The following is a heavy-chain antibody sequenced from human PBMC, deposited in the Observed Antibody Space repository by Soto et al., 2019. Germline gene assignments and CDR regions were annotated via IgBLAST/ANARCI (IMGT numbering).Heavy chain of an antibody. CDR2: IYYSGST. Sequence: PSETLSLTCTVSGGSISSYYWSWIRQPPGKGLEWIGYIYYSGSTNYNPSLKSRVTISLDTSKNQFSLKLSSVTAADTAVYYCASSAAGDYYYYGMDVWGQGTTVTVSS. V-gene: IGHV4-59*08. CDR1: GGSISSYY. D-gene: IGHD6-13*01. J-gene: IGHJ6*02. CDR3: ASSAAGDYYYYGMDV.